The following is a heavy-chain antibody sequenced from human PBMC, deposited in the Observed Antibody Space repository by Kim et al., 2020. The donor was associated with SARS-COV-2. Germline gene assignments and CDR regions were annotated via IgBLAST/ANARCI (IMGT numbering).Heavy chain of an antibody. D-gene: IGHD2-2*01. V-gene: IGHV4-34*01. J-gene: IGHJ5*02. CDR1: GGSFSGYY. CDR3: ARAPLVGYQLLSWFDP. CDR2: INHSGST. Sequence: SETLSLTCAVYGGSFSGYYWSWIRQPPGKGLEWIGEINHSGSTNYNPSLKSRVTISVDTSKNQFSLKLSSVTAADTAVYYCARAPLVGYQLLSWFDPWGQGTLVTVSS.